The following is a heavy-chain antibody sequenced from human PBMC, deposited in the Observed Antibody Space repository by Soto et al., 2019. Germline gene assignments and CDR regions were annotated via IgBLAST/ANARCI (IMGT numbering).Heavy chain of an antibody. CDR3: ARVGCPVDCITGAYYGMDV. V-gene: IGHV3-33*01. J-gene: IGHJ6*02. Sequence: GGSLRLSCAASGFTFSSYGMHWVRQAPGKGLEWVAVIWYDGSNKYYADSVKGRFTISRDNSKNTLYLQMNSLRAEDTAVYYCARVGCPVDCITGAYYGMDVWGQGTTVTVSS. CDR2: IWYDGSNK. CDR1: GFTFSSYG. D-gene: IGHD1-20*01.